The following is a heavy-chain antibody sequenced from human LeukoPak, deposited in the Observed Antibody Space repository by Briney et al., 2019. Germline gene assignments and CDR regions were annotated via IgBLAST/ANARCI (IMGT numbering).Heavy chain of an antibody. CDR1: GGSISSYY. CDR2: IYYSVST. J-gene: IGHJ6*03. V-gene: IGHV4-59*01. CDR3: ARDRYDSSGFGYYYYMDV. Sequence: SETLSLTCTVSGGSISSYYWSWIRQPPGKGLEWIGYIYYSVSTNYNPSLKSRVTISVDTSKNQFSLKLSSVTAADTAVYYCARDRYDSSGFGYYYYMDVWGKGTTVTVSS. D-gene: IGHD3-22*01.